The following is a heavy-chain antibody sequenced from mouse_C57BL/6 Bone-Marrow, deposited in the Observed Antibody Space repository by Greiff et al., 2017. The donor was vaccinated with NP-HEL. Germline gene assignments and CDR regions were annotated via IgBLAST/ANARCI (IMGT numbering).Heavy chain of an antibody. CDR3: ARNGDTTPWYFDV. J-gene: IGHJ1*03. CDR2: LWSGGST. V-gene: IGHV2-2*01. CDR1: GFSLTSYG. Sequence: QVHVKQSGPGLVQPSQSLSITCTVSGFSLTSYGVHWVRQSPGKGLEWLGVLWSGGSTDYNAAFISRLSISKDNSKSQVFFKMNSLQADDTAIYYCARNGDTTPWYFDVWGTGTTVTVSS. D-gene: IGHD1-1*01.